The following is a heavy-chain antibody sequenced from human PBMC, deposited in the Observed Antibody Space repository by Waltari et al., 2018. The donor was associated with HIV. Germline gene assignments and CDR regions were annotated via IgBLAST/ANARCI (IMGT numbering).Heavy chain of an antibody. D-gene: IGHD2-2*01. V-gene: IGHV4-34*01. Sequence: QVQLQQWGAGLLKPSETLSLTCAVYGGSFSGYSWSWIRQPPGKGLEWFGEFNHSGSTNYNPSLKSRVTISVDTSKNQFSLKLSSVTAADTAVYYCARGARLYCSSTSCYLKWGLHYYYGMDVWGQGTTVTVSS. J-gene: IGHJ6*02. CDR2: FNHSGST. CDR3: ARGARLYCSSTSCYLKWGLHYYYGMDV. CDR1: GGSFSGYS.